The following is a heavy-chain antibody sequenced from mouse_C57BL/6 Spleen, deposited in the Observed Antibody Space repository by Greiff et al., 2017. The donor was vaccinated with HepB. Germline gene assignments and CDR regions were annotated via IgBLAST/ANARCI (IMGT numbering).Heavy chain of an antibody. CDR3: ARSEDGYGYYAMDY. Sequence: EVQLQQSGPELVKPGASVKISCKASGYSFTGYYMHWVKQSSEKSLEWIGEINPSTGGTSYNQKFKGKATLTVDKSSSTAYMQLKSLTSEDSAVYYCARSEDGYGYYAMDYWGQGTSVTVSS. D-gene: IGHD2-2*01. CDR1: GYSFTGYY. J-gene: IGHJ4*01. CDR2: INPSTGGT. V-gene: IGHV1-43*01.